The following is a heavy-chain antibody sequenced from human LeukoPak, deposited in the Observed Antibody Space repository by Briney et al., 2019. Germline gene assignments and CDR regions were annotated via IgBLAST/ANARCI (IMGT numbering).Heavy chain of an antibody. J-gene: IGHJ4*02. Sequence: GASVKVSCKASGYTFTSYYMHWVRQAPGQGLEWMGIINPSGGSTSYAQKFQGRVTMTRDTSTSTAYMELRSLRSDDTAVYYCARDEWLTPYDYWGQGTLVTVSS. CDR2: INPSGGST. CDR3: ARDEWLTPYDY. D-gene: IGHD6-19*01. V-gene: IGHV1-46*01. CDR1: GYTFTSYY.